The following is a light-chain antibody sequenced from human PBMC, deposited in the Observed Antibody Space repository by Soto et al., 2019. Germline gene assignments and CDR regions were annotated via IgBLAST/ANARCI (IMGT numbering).Light chain of an antibody. CDR2: GDK. CDR1: SSNIGADFD. Sequence: QPVLTQPPSVSGAPGQRATISCTGSSSNIGADFDVHWYQQFPGTAPKLLIYGDKHRPSGVPDRFSGSKSGTSASLAITGLRAEDEADYYCQSYDSSLSVVVFGGGTKVTVL. CDR3: QSYDSSLSVVV. V-gene: IGLV1-40*01. J-gene: IGLJ3*02.